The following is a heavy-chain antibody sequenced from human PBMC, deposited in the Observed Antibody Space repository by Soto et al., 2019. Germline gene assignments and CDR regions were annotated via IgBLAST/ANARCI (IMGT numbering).Heavy chain of an antibody. D-gene: IGHD6-19*01. CDR1: GYTFIGYY. J-gene: IGHJ4*02. CDR3: ARGGSSGWYGDY. V-gene: IGHV1-2*02. CDR2: INPNSGDT. Sequence: QVQLVQSGAEVKKPGASVKVSCKASGYTFIGYYMHWVRQAPGQGLEWMGWINPNSGDTNYAQKFQGRVTMTRDTSISTGYMEPSRLRSDDTAVYYCARGGSSGWYGDYWGQGILVTVSS.